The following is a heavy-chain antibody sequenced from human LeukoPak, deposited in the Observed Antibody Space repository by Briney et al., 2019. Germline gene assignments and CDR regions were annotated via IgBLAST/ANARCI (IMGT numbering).Heavy chain of an antibody. CDR3: ASGYYYDSSGNWFDP. CDR2: MNPNSGNT. V-gene: IGHV1-8*01. D-gene: IGHD3-22*01. Sequence: ASVTVSCKASGYTFTSYDINWVRQATGQGLEWMGWMNPNSGNTGYAQKFQGRVTMTRNTSISTAYMELSSLRSEDTAVYYCASGYYYDSSGNWFDPWGQGTLVTVSS. CDR1: GYTFTSYD. J-gene: IGHJ5*02.